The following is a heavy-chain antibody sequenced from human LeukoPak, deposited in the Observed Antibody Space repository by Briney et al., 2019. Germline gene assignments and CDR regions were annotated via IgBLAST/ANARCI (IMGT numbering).Heavy chain of an antibody. CDR1: GYTFTGYH. J-gene: IGHJ4*02. CDR2: INPNSGFT. Sequence: ASVKVSCKTSGYTFTGYHLHWVRQAPGQGLEWMGSINPNSGFTNYAQRFQGRVTMTKDTSISTVYMELSRLTSDDTAVYSCARDGGNWYVGYWGQGTLVTVSS. CDR3: ARDGGNWYVGY. D-gene: IGHD1-1*01. V-gene: IGHV1-2*02.